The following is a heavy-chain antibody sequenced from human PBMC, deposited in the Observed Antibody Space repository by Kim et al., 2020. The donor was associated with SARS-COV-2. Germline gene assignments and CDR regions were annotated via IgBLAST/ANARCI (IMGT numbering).Heavy chain of an antibody. CDR2: IYYSGST. V-gene: IGHV4-39*01. CDR3: ARRGDYVRL. J-gene: IGHJ4*02. Sequence: SETLSLTCTVSGGSISSSSYYWGWIRQPPGKGLEWIGSIYYSGSTYYNPSLKSRVTISVDTSKNQFSLKLSSVTAADTAVYYCARRGDYVRLWGQGTLVTVSS. D-gene: IGHD4-17*01. CDR1: GGSISSSSYY.